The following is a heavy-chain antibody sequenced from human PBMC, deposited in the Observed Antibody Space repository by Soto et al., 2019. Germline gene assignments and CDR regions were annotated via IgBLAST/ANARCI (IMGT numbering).Heavy chain of an antibody. CDR1: GGSINGNNYS. J-gene: IGHJ6*02. CDR3: ERTRGSAVYFYFYGLDV. V-gene: IGHV4-39*07. Sequence: LQESGPGLVKPSETLSLTCSISGGSINGNNYSWGWIRQPPGRGLEWIGNTYSSGGAYCDPSFKSRASISVDTSKSQVFLKLTSVTAADTAIYYCERTRGSAVYFYFYGLDVWGHGTTVTVSS. D-gene: IGHD3-10*01. CDR2: TYSSGGA.